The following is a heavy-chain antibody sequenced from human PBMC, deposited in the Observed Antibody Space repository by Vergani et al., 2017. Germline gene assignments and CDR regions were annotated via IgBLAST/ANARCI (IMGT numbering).Heavy chain of an antibody. D-gene: IGHD2-2*01. CDR1: GFTFSSYA. Sequence: EVQLVESGGGLVKPGGSLRLSCAASGFTFSSYAMSWVRQAPGKGLEWVSAIRGSGGSTYYADSVKGRFTISRDNSKNTLYLQMNSLRAEDTAVYYCARARYCSSTSCYAYYYYMDVWGKGTTVTVSS. CDR2: IRGSGGST. V-gene: IGHV3-23*04. J-gene: IGHJ6*03. CDR3: ARARYCSSTSCYAYYYYMDV.